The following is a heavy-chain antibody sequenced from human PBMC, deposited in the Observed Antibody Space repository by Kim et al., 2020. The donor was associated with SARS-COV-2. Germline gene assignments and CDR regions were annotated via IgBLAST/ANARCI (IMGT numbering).Heavy chain of an antibody. CDR3: ARERGDVWFGDTGFDY. CDR1: GYTFTSYA. J-gene: IGHJ4*02. CDR2: INAGNGNT. V-gene: IGHV1-3*01. D-gene: IGHD3-10*01. Sequence: ASVKVSCKASGYTFTSYAMHWVRQAPGQRLEWMGWINAGNGNTKYSQKFQGRVTITRDTSASTAYMELSSLRSEDTAVYYCARERGDVWFGDTGFDYWGQGTLVTVSS.